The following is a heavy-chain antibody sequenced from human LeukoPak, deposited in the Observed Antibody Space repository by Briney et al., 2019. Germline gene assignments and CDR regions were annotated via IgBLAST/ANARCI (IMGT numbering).Heavy chain of an antibody. V-gene: IGHV3-30*18. CDR2: ISYDGSNK. J-gene: IGHJ4*02. CDR1: GFTFSSYG. Sequence: GGSLRLSCAASGFTFSSYGMHWVRQAPGKGLEWVAVISYDGSNKYYADSVKGRLTISRDNSKNTLYLQMNSLRAEDTAVYYCAKDKAYYYGSGSYYNWGQGTLVTVSS. CDR3: AKDKAYYYGSGSYYN. D-gene: IGHD3-10*01.